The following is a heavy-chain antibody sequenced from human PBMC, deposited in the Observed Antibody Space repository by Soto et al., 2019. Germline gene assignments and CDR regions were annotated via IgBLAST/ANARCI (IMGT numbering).Heavy chain of an antibody. CDR1: GGSITTIDYY. V-gene: IGHV4-30-4*08. CDR2: IHHAGPT. D-gene: IGHD6-13*01. Sequence: SETLSLTCTVSGGSITTIDYYWTWIRQLPGEGLEWIAYIHHAGPTYYNPSLQSRITISVDTSQNQFSLKLSSVTAADTAVYYCASRHSSPYFDYWGQGTLVTVSS. J-gene: IGHJ4*02. CDR3: ASRHSSPYFDY.